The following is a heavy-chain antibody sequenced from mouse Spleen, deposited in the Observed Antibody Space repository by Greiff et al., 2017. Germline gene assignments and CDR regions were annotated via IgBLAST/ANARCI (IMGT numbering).Heavy chain of an antibody. J-gene: IGHJ2*01. D-gene: IGHD1-1*01. CDR1: GYTFTDYN. CDR3: ARLVFYGSRRGFDY. Sequence: EVQLQQSGPELVKPGASVKIPCKASGYTFTDYNMDWVKQSHGKSLEWIGDINPNNGGTIYNQKFKGKATLTVDKSSSTAYMELRSLTSEDTAVYYCARLVFYGSRRGFDYWGQGTTLTVSS. V-gene: IGHV1-18*01. CDR2: INPNNGGT.